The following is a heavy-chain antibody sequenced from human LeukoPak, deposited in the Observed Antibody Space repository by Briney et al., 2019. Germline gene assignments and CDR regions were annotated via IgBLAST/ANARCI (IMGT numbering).Heavy chain of an antibody. D-gene: IGHD3-22*01. CDR1: GFTFSSYA. Sequence: PGGSLRLSCAASGFTFSSYAMSWVRQAPGKGLEWVSAISGSGGSTYYADSVKGRFTISRDNSKNTLYLQMNSLRAEDTAVYYCAKDLPYYYDGSGYPIRLLDYWGQGTLVTVSS. J-gene: IGHJ4*02. CDR2: ISGSGGST. V-gene: IGHV3-23*01. CDR3: AKDLPYYYDGSGYPIRLLDY.